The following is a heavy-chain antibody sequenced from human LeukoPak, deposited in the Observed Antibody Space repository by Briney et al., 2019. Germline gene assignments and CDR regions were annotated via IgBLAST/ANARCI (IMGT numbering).Heavy chain of an antibody. V-gene: IGHV4-39*01. J-gene: IGHJ6*02. Sequence: PSETLSLTCTVSGGSISSSSYYWGWIRQPPGKGLEWLGRIYYSGSTYYNPSLKSRVTISVDTSKNQFSLKLSSVTAADTAVYYCARLRSGSYYYYYYGMDVWGQGTTVTVSS. CDR2: IYYSGST. CDR1: GGSISSSSYY. CDR3: ARLRSGSYYYYYYGMDV. D-gene: IGHD1-26*01.